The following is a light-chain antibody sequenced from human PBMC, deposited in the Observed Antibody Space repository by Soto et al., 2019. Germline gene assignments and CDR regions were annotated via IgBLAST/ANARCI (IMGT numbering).Light chain of an antibody. CDR3: VSYATSTTLYV. CDR1: SSDVGSFNY. CDR2: EVT. J-gene: IGLJ1*01. Sequence: QSALTQPASVSGSPGQSITISCTATSSDVGSFNYVSWYQHHPGKAPKLMIYEVTSRPSGVSNRFSGSKSGNTASLTISGLHAEDEADYYCVSYATSTTLYVFGSGTKLTVL. V-gene: IGLV2-14*01.